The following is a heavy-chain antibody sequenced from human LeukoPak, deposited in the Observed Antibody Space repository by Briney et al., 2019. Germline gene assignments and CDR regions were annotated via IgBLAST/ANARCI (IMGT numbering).Heavy chain of an antibody. CDR1: GFTFNTHG. J-gene: IGHJ6*02. CDR2: IWYDGSNK. D-gene: IGHD2-15*01. Sequence: GRSLRLSCAASGFTFNTHGMHWVRQAPGKGLEWVAVIWYDGSNKYYPDSVRGRFTISRDNSKNTLYLQMNSLRVEDTAVYYCARISCTGGRCKPYSYYDMDVWGQGTTVTVSS. V-gene: IGHV3-33*01. CDR3: ARISCTGGRCKPYSYYDMDV.